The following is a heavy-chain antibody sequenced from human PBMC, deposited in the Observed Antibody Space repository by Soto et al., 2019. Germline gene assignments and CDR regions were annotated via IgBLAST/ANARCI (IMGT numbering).Heavy chain of an antibody. Sequence: QVQLQESGPGLVKVSETLSLTCTVSGGSINSYYWSWIRQPPGKGLEWVADIDYSGRTNYNPSLKSRLTISVDTSKIQLSLKVRSVTAADTAVYYCAREIRLVGVTGWFDPWGQGTLVTVSS. CDR3: AREIRLVGVTGWFDP. CDR2: IDYSGRT. D-gene: IGHD1-26*01. V-gene: IGHV4-59*01. CDR1: GGSINSYY. J-gene: IGHJ5*02.